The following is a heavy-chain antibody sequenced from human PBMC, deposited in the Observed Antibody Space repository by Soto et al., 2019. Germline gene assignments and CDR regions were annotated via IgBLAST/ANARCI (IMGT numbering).Heavy chain of an antibody. CDR3: ARAPRAVANPYYIDY. D-gene: IGHD6-19*01. CDR2: ISSSGSTI. J-gene: IGHJ4*02. Sequence: GGSLRLSCAASGFTFSSYEMNWVRQAPGKGLEWVSYISSSGSTIYYADSVKGRFTISRDNAKNSLYLQMNSLRAEDTAVYYCARAPRAVANPYYIDYWGQGTLVTVSS. CDR1: GFTFSSYE. V-gene: IGHV3-48*03.